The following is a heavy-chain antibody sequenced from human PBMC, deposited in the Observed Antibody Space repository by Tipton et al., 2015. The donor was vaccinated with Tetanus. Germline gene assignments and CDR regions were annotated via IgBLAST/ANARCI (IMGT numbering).Heavy chain of an antibody. CDR1: GFTVSSNY. J-gene: IGHJ2*01. D-gene: IGHD2-15*01. CDR2: IYAAGST. Sequence: QLVQSGGGLTQPGGSLRLSCAVSGFTVSSNYMAWVRQAPGKGLEWVSIIYAAGSTYYADSVKGRFTISRDISKDKVFLQMDSVRPEDTAVYYCARVPLGGGYFDIWGRGTLVTVSS. CDR3: ARVPLGGGYFDI. V-gene: IGHV3-53*01.